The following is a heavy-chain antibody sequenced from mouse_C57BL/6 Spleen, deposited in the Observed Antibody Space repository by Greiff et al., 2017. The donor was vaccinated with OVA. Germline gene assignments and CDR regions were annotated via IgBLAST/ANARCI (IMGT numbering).Heavy chain of an antibody. Sequence: QVQLQQPGAELVKPGASVKLSCKASGYTFTSYWMHWVKQRPGQGLEWIGMIHPNSGSTNYNEKFKSKATLTVDKSSSTAYMQLSSLTSEDSAVYYCARPLTVVGDYFDYWGQGTTLTVSS. V-gene: IGHV1-64*01. D-gene: IGHD1-1*01. CDR2: IHPNSGST. CDR3: ARPLTVVGDYFDY. CDR1: GYTFTSYW. J-gene: IGHJ2*01.